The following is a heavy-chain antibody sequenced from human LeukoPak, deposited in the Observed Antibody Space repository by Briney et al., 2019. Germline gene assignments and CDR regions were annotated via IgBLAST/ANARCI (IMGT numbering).Heavy chain of an antibody. CDR2: INPNSGGT. V-gene: IGHV1-2*06. CDR3: AAYDSSGYYYARGSLDY. CDR1: GCTFTGYY. J-gene: IGHJ4*02. D-gene: IGHD3-22*01. Sequence: GASVKVSCKASGCTFTGYYMHWVRQAPGQGLEWMGRINPNSGGTNYAQKFQGRVTMTRDTSISTAYMELSRLRSDDTAVYYCAAYDSSGYYYARGSLDYWGQGTLVTVSS.